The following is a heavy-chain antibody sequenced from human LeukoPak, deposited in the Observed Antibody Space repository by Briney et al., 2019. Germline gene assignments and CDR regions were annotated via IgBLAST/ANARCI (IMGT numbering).Heavy chain of an antibody. CDR1: GLAFSYYW. D-gene: IGHD6-25*01. CDR3: AVYYSSGPIAY. CDR2: IKQDGSEK. Sequence: GGSLRLSCAASGLAFSYYWMSWVRQAPGKGLEWVANIKQDGSEKHYVDSVKGRFTVSRDDAKNSLYLQMNSLRAEDTAVYYCAVYYSSGPIAYWGQGTLVTVSS. V-gene: IGHV3-7*01. J-gene: IGHJ4*02.